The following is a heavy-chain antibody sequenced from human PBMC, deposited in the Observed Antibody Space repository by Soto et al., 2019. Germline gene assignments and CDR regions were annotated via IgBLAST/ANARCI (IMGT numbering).Heavy chain of an antibody. Sequence: SVKVSCKASGGTFSSHAMNWVRQAPGQRLEWMGASIPMFGTAKYAQKFQGRVTITADEFAGTSSMELRSLKSDDTAIYYCARSYCNGGTCFHDFFDPWGQGTLVTVS. J-gene: IGHJ5*02. CDR1: GGTFSSHA. D-gene: IGHD2-15*01. CDR3: ARSYCNGGTCFHDFFDP. CDR2: SIPMFGTA. V-gene: IGHV1-69*13.